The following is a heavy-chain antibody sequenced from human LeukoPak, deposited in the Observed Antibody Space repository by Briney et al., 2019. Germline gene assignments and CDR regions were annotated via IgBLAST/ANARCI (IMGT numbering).Heavy chain of an antibody. V-gene: IGHV3-21*01. Sequence: PGGSLRLSCAASGFTFSSYSMNWVRQAPGKGLEWVSSISSSSSYIYYADSVKGRFTISRDNAKNSLYLQMNSLRAEDTAMYYCARVRTLGGQKYFQHWGQGTLVTVSS. CDR3: ARVRTLGGQKYFQH. J-gene: IGHJ1*01. D-gene: IGHD2-15*01. CDR2: ISSSSSYI. CDR1: GFTFSSYS.